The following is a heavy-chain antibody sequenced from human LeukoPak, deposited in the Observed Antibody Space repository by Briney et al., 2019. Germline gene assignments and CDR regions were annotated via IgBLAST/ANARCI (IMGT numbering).Heavy chain of an antibody. CDR1: GFTFNNYV. Sequence: GGSLRLSCEASGFTFNNYVMSWVRQAPGKGLEWVSSIIPSGGRTSYAESVKGRFTISRDNSKNTVDLQMNTLRAEDTAVYYCAKGEDGFEYYYYMDGWGKGTTVTVSS. D-gene: IGHD2/OR15-2a*01. CDR2: IIPSGGRT. J-gene: IGHJ6*03. CDR3: AKGEDGFEYYYYMDG. V-gene: IGHV3-23*01.